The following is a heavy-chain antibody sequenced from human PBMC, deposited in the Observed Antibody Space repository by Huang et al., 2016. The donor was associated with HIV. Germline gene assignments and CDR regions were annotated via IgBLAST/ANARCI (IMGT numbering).Heavy chain of an antibody. D-gene: IGHD6-19*01. Sequence: LQLQESGPGLVKSSETLSLICPVSGGSISSGSYYWGWIRQPPGKGPEWIGSIYCSGNTYYNPPLKSRVTISVDTSKNQFALKVNSVTAADTAVYYCARHGRVAGHYYNNMDVWGRGTTVTVSS. CDR3: ARHGRVAGHYYNNMDV. V-gene: IGHV4-39*01. CDR2: IYCSGNT. CDR1: GGSISSGSYY. J-gene: IGHJ6*02.